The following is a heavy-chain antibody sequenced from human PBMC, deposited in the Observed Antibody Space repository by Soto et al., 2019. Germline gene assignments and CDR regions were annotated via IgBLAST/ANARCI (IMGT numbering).Heavy chain of an antibody. CDR2: IYYTGST. CDR3: ARGKGDIRFDY. CDR1: GGSIDNSGYY. D-gene: IGHD3-9*01. V-gene: IGHV4-31*03. J-gene: IGHJ4*02. Sequence: PSETLSLTCTVSGGSIDNSGYYWSWIRQLPGKGLEWIGNIYYTGSTYYNPSLKSRVTISVDTSKNQFSLKLSSVTAADTAVYYCARGKGDIRFDYWGQGTLVTVSS.